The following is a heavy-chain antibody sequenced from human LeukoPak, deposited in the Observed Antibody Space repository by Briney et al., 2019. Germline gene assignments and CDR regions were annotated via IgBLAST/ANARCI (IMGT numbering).Heavy chain of an antibody. J-gene: IGHJ4*02. CDR1: GFTFSSYA. Sequence: GGSLRLSCAASGFTFSSYAMGWVRQAPGKGLEWVSSISGSGDYTYYADSVKGRFTISRDNSKNTLYLQMNSLRAEDTAVYYCAKAQIAVAGVIYWGQGTLVTVSS. V-gene: IGHV3-23*01. D-gene: IGHD6-19*01. CDR3: AKAQIAVAGVIY. CDR2: ISGSGDYT.